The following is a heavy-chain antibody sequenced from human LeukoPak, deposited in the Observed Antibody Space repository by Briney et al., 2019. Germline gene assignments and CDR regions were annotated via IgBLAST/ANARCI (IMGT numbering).Heavy chain of an antibody. D-gene: IGHD3-22*01. Sequence: PGGSLRLSCAASGFIFSSYAMSWVRQAPGKGLEWVSGISGSADITDYADSVKGRFTISRDNSKNTLYLQMNSLGAEDTAVYYCAKAGYYYSFDYWGQGTLVTVSS. CDR1: GFIFSSYA. CDR2: ISGSADIT. J-gene: IGHJ4*02. CDR3: AKAGYYYSFDY. V-gene: IGHV3-23*01.